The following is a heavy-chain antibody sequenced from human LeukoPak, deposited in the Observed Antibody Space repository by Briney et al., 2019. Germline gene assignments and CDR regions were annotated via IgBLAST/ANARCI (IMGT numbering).Heavy chain of an antibody. Sequence: SETLSLTCTVSGGSISSYYWSWIRQPPGKGLEWIGYIYYSGSTNYNPSLKSRVTISVDTSKNQFSLNLSSVTAADTAVYYCARRLGVNPPSSNWSDPWGQGTLVTVSS. J-gene: IGHJ5*02. D-gene: IGHD3-16*01. CDR1: GGSISSYY. CDR2: IYYSGST. CDR3: ARRLGVNPPSSNWSDP. V-gene: IGHV4-59*08.